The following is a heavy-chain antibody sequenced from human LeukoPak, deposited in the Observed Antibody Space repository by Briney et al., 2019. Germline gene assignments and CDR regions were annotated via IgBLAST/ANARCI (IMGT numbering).Heavy chain of an antibody. D-gene: IGHD6-19*01. CDR2: IKSKTDGGTT. Sequence: GGSLRLSCAASGFTFSNAWMSWVRQAPGKGLEWVGRIKSKTDGGTTDYAAPVKGRFTISRDDSKNTLYLQMNSLKTEDTAVYYCTTFEGGTNSGWHDPPTDWGQGTLVTVSS. CDR3: TTFEGGTNSGWHDPPTD. CDR1: GFTFSNAW. V-gene: IGHV3-15*01. J-gene: IGHJ4*02.